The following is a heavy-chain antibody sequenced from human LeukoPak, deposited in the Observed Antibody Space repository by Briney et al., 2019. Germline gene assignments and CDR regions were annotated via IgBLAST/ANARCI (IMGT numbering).Heavy chain of an antibody. CDR1: GYTLTELS. J-gene: IGHJ4*02. CDR3: ATDAPSTYCSGGSCYSV. D-gene: IGHD2-15*01. CDR2: FDPEDGET. Sequence: ASVKVSCKVSGYTLTELSMHWVRQAPGKGLGWMGGFDPEDGETIYAQKFQGRVTMTEDTSTDTAYMELSSLRSEDTAVYYCATDAPSTYCSGGSCYSVWGQGTLVTVSS. V-gene: IGHV1-24*01.